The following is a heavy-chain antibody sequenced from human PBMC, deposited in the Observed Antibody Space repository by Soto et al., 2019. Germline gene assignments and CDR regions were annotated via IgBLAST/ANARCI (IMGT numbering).Heavy chain of an antibody. V-gene: IGHV3-48*01. CDR3: ARVGYSSYYFYMDV. CDR2: IGSSSSTI. CDR1: GFTFSSYS. D-gene: IGHD2-15*01. J-gene: IGHJ6*03. Sequence: GSLRLSCAASGFTFSSYSMNWVRQAPGKGLEWVSYIGSSSSTIYYADSVKGRFTISRDNAKNSLYLQMNSLRAEDTALYYCARVGYSSYYFYMDVWGKGTTVTVSS.